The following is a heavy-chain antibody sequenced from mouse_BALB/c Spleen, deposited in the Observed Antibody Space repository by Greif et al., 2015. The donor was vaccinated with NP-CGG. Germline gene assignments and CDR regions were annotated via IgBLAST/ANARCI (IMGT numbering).Heavy chain of an antibody. Sequence: VKLVESGPGLMAPSQSLSITCTVSGFSLTSYGVHWVRQPPGKGLEWLGVIWAGGSTTYNSALMSRLSISKDNSKRHVFLKMKRMHAEDTAMYYWSGGWDGNVDYWGQGTTLTVSS. CDR1: GFSLTSYG. V-gene: IGHV2-9*02. CDR2: IWAGGST. CDR3: SGGWDGNVDY. J-gene: IGHJ2*01. D-gene: IGHD4-1*01.